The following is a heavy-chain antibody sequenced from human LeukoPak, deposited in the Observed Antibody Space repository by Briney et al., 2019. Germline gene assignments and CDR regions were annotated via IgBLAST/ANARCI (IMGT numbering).Heavy chain of an antibody. CDR3: ARGEFAWIQGSYGMNV. CDR2: IKQDGSDK. J-gene: IGHJ6*02. Sequence: GGSLRLSCAASGFTFSDYWMSWVRQAPGKGPEWVANIKQDGSDKYYVDSVKGRFTISRDNAKNALYLQMNSLGAEDTAVYYCARGEFAWIQGSYGMNVWGQGTTVTVSS. D-gene: IGHD5-18*01. V-gene: IGHV3-7*01. CDR1: GFTFSDYW.